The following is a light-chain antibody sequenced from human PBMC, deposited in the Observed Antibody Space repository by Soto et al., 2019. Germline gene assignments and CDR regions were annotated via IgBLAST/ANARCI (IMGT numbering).Light chain of an antibody. Sequence: QLTQSPSSVSASVGDRVTITCRASQAVSTWLAWYQQKPGKAPKLLIFASSSVQSGVPSRFSGSGSGTEFTLTISSLQPEDFATYYCQQANSFPFTFGPGTKVDIK. CDR1: QAVSTW. CDR2: ASS. J-gene: IGKJ3*01. CDR3: QQANSFPFT. V-gene: IGKV1-12*01.